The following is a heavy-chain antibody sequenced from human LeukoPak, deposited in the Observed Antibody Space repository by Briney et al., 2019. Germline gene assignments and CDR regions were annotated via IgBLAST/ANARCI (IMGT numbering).Heavy chain of an antibody. D-gene: IGHD2-21*02. Sequence: ASVQVSCKASRGTFSSYAISWVRQAPGQGLEWMGGIIPIFGTANYAQKFQGRVTITADESTSTAYMELSSLRSEDTAVYYCAREPKDGGGDCYLGYWGQGNLVTVSS. CDR2: IIPIFGTA. CDR3: AREPKDGGGDCYLGY. J-gene: IGHJ4*02. CDR1: RGTFSSYA. V-gene: IGHV1-69*13.